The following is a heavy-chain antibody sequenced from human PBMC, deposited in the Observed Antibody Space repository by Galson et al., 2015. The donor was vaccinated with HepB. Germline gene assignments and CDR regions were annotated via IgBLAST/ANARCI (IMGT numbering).Heavy chain of an antibody. Sequence: SVKVSCKASGYTFTGYYMHWVRQAPGQGLEWMGGINPNSGGTNYAQKFQGWVTMTRDTSVSTAYMELSRLRADDTAVYYCAITTTGVNPKSAFDIWGQGTTVTVSS. CDR2: INPNSGGT. CDR1: GYTFTGYY. D-gene: IGHD4-23*01. J-gene: IGHJ3*02. CDR3: AITTTGVNPKSAFDI. V-gene: IGHV1-2*04.